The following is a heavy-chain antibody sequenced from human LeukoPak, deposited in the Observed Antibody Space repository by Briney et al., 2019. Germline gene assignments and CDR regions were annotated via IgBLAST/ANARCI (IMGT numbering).Heavy chain of an antibody. J-gene: IGHJ6*02. CDR3: ARGYSSGWYYYGMDV. V-gene: IGHV4-4*02. CDR1: GGSISSSNW. Sequence: SETLSLTCAVSGGSISSSNWWSWVRPPPGKGLEWIGEIYHSGSTNYNPSLKSRVTISVDKSKNQFSLKLSSVTAADTAVYYCARGYSSGWYYYGMDVWGQGTTVTVSS. D-gene: IGHD6-19*01. CDR2: IYHSGST.